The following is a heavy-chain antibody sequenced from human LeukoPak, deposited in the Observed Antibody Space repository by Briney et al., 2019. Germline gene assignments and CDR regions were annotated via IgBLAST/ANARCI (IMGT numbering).Heavy chain of an antibody. CDR2: ISSSGSTI. J-gene: IGHJ4*02. V-gene: IGHV3-11*04. CDR1: GFTFSDYY. D-gene: IGHD5-24*01. CDR3: AKASRDGYTYASYYFDY. Sequence: GGSLRLSCAASGFTFSDYYMSWIRQAPGKGLEWVSYISSSGSTIYYADSVKGRFTISRDNAKNTLYLQMNSLRADDTAVYYCAKASRDGYTYASYYFDYWGQGTLVTVSS.